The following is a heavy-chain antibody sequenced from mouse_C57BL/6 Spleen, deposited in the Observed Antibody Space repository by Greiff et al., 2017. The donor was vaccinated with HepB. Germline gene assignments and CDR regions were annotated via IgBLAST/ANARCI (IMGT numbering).Heavy chain of an antibody. CDR3: ARETTVVGAMDY. CDR1: GYSITSGYY. CDR2: ISYDGSN. J-gene: IGHJ4*01. V-gene: IGHV3-6*01. D-gene: IGHD1-1*01. Sequence: EVQLQQSGPGLVKPSQSLSLTCSVTGYSITSGYYWNWIRQFPGNKLEWMGSISYDGSNNYNPSLKNRISITRDTSKNQFFLKLNSVTTEDTATYYCARETTVVGAMDYWGQGTSVTVSS.